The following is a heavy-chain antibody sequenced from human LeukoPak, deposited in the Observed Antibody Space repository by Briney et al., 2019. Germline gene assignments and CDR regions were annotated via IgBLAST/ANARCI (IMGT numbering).Heavy chain of an antibody. V-gene: IGHV4-59*01. Sequence: SETLSLTCTVSGGSISSYYWSWIRQPPGKGLEWIGYIYYSGSTNYNPSLKSRVTISVDTSKNQFSLKLSSVTAADTAVYYCARGGTRQQLDHNWFDPWGQGTLVTVSS. CDR2: IYYSGST. J-gene: IGHJ5*02. CDR1: GGSISSYY. CDR3: ARGGTRQQLDHNWFDP. D-gene: IGHD6-13*01.